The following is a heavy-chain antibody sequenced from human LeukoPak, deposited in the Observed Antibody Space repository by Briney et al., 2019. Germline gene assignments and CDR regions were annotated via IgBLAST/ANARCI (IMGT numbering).Heavy chain of an antibody. V-gene: IGHV3-43*02. D-gene: IGHD1-26*01. J-gene: IGHJ4*02. CDR1: GFTFDDYA. Sequence: GGSLRLSCTASGFTFDDYAMHWVRQGPGKSLEWVSLINENGDIAYYGDSVRGRFTVSRDNAKNSLYLQMNSLTTEDTALYYCAKARWEPNFDYWGQGTLVTVSS. CDR2: INENGDIA. CDR3: AKARWEPNFDY.